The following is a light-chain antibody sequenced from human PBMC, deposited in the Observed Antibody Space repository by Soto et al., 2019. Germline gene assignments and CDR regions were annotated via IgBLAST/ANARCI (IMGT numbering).Light chain of an antibody. CDR2: EAS. J-gene: IGKJ5*01. CDR3: QQLNTLPFT. Sequence: IPLTQSPSVVSASVGDRVTITCRASHDISTYLAWYQQKPGKAPKLMIYEASTLQSGVPSRFSGSGSGTEFTLTISGLLPEDFATYHCQQLNTLPFTFGQGTRLEIK. V-gene: IGKV1-9*01. CDR1: HDISTY.